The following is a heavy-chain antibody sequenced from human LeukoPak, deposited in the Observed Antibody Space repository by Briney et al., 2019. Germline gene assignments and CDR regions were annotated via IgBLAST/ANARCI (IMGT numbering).Heavy chain of an antibody. CDR1: GFTFSSYE. J-gene: IGHJ5*02. D-gene: IGHD1-1*01. CDR3: ARAPTNWNDPNNWFDP. Sequence: GGSLRLSCAASGFTFSSYEMNWVRQAPGKGLEWVSYISSSGSTIYYADSVKGRFTISRDNAKNSLYLQMNSLRAEDTAVYYCARAPTNWNDPNNWFDPWGQGTLVTVSS. CDR2: ISSSGSTI. V-gene: IGHV3-48*03.